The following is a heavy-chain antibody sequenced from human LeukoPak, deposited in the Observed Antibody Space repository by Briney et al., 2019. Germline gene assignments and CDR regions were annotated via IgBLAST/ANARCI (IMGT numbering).Heavy chain of an antibody. CDR1: GGTFSSYA. V-gene: IGHV1-69*05. CDR3: ARDAATIRAGLFDY. D-gene: IGHD5-12*01. J-gene: IGHJ4*02. Sequence: SVKVSCKASGGTFSSYAISWVRQAPGQGLEWMGRIIPIFGTANYAQKFQGRVTITTDESTSTAYMELSSLRSEDTAVYYCARDAATIRAGLFDYWGQGTLVTVSS. CDR2: IIPIFGTA.